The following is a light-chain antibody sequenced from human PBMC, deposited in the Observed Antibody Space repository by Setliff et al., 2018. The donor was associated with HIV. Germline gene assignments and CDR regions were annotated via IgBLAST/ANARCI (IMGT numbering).Light chain of an antibody. CDR1: STDVGGYDS. CDR3: CSYGGPSTFYV. CDR2: DVN. Sequence: QSALTQPRSVSGSPGQSVTISRTTTSTDVGGYDSVSWYQQLPGKAPKLMIYDVNKRPSGIPDRFSGSKSGNTASLTISGLQAADEADYYCCSYGGPSTFYVFGTGTKVTVL. V-gene: IGLV2-11*01. J-gene: IGLJ1*01.